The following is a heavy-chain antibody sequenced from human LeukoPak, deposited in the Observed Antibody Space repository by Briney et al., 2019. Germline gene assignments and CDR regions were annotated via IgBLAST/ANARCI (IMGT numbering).Heavy chain of an antibody. V-gene: IGHV6-1*01. J-gene: IGHJ4*02. Sequence: SQTLSLTCAISGDSVSNNYAAWNWIRQSPSRGLEWLGRTYYRSKWYNDYAVSVKSRITIEPDTSKNQFSLQLNSVTPEDTAVYYCARADRAISTTGTLGDWGQGTLVTVSS. D-gene: IGHD6-13*01. CDR3: ARADRAISTTGTLGD. CDR2: TYYRSKWYN. CDR1: GDSVSNNYAA.